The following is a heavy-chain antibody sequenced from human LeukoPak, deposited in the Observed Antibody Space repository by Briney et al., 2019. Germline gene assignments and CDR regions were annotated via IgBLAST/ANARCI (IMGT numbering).Heavy chain of an antibody. CDR1: GFTFTTYL. CDR3: AREEYYYYGMDV. V-gene: IGHV3-7*01. J-gene: IGHJ6*02. Sequence: GGSLRLSCAASGFTFTTYLMTWVRQAPGKGLEWVASIKPDGSDKYYVDSVKGRFTISRDNAKNSLYLQMNSLRDEDTAVYYCAREEYYYYGMDVWGQGTTVTVSS. CDR2: IKPDGSDK.